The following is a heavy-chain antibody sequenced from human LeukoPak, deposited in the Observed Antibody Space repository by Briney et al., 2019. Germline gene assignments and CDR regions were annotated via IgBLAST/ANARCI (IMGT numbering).Heavy chain of an antibody. CDR3: AKADTRDNWNDVDVSLVGLDY. Sequence: PGGSLRLSCAASGFTFSSYWMHWVRQAPGKGLVWVSRINSDGSSTSYADSVKGRFTISRDNAKNTLYLQMNSLRAEDTAVYYCAKADTRDNWNDVDVSLVGLDYWGQGTLVTVSS. CDR2: INSDGSST. J-gene: IGHJ4*02. V-gene: IGHV3-74*01. CDR1: GFTFSSYW. D-gene: IGHD1-1*01.